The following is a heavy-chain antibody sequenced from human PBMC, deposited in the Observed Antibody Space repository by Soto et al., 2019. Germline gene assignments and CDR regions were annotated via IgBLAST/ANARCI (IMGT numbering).Heavy chain of an antibody. D-gene: IGHD6-19*01. CDR1: GASINSYG. J-gene: IGHJ4*02. CDR3: ARRPNSSGRYVVDY. CDR2: LFSSGNT. V-gene: IGHV4-4*07. Sequence: QVQLQESGPGLVKPSETLSLTCTVSGASINSYGWSWIRQPAGKGLEWIGRLFSSGNTDDNPSFKSRLTMSADTSKNQFSLTLSSVTAADTAIYYCARRPNSSGRYVVDYWGQGTLVTVSS.